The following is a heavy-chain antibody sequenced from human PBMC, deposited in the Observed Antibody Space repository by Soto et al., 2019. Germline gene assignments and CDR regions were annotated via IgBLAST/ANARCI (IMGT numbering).Heavy chain of an antibody. V-gene: IGHV5-51*01. CDR1: GYSFTNYW. CDR2: IYPGDSDT. CDR3: ARIPPGRDGYNYFDS. Sequence: GESLKISCKASGYSFTNYWIVWVRQMPGKGLEWMGIIYPGDSDTRYSPSFQGQVTISADKSISTAYLQWSSLKASDTAMYYCARIPPGRDGYNYFDSWGRGTLVTVSS. J-gene: IGHJ4*02. D-gene: IGHD5-12*01.